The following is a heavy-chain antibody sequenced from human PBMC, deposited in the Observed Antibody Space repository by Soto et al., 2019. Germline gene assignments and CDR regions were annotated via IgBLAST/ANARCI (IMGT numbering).Heavy chain of an antibody. CDR2: IGKGGDT. D-gene: IGHD3-10*01. J-gene: IGHJ6*02. CDR3: VRDPAGHGMDV. V-gene: IGHV3-13*01. Sequence: EVHLVESGGDLVQPGGSLRLSCAASGFTFSSYDMQWVRQVTGKGLEWVSSIGKGGDTYYAGSVKGRFTISRENAKNSLYLQMSNLRAGDTAVYYCVRDPAGHGMDVWGQGTTVTVSS. CDR1: GFTFSSYD.